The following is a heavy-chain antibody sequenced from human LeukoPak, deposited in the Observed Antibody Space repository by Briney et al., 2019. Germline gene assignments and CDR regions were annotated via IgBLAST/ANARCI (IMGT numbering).Heavy chain of an antibody. D-gene: IGHD1-26*01. J-gene: IGHJ4*02. CDR3: ARRSGTFTDFDY. CDR2: ISTDSGNT. CDR1: NYTFTSFG. V-gene: IGHV1-18*01. Sequence: ASVTVSCKASNYTFTSFGISWVRQAPGQGLEYMGWISTDSGNTNYVQKLQGRVTMTTDTSTSTAYMELRSLTSDDTAVYYCARRSGTFTDFDYWGQGTLVTVSS.